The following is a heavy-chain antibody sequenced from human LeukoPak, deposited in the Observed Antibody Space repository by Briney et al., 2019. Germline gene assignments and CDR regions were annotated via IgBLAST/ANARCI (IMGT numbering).Heavy chain of an antibody. V-gene: IGHV4-59*08. Sequence: SETLSLTCTVSGASINNNFWTWIRQPPGKGLEWIGYTYSSGSANYNPSLKSRVIISGDTSKNQISLNLTSVTAADTAVYFCARHRDYYDTWGHGNLVTVSS. CDR3: ARHRDYYDT. CDR1: GASINNNF. D-gene: IGHD3-22*01. CDR2: TYSSGSA. J-gene: IGHJ4*01.